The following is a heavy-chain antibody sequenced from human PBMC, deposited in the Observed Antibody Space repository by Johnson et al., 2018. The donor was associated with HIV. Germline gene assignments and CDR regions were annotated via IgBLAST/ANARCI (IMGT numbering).Heavy chain of an antibody. CDR2: IKQDGSEK. CDR3: AREGGGNLEAFDI. D-gene: IGHD4-23*01. J-gene: IGHJ3*02. V-gene: IGHV3-7*03. Sequence: VQLVESGGGVVQPGGSLRLSCVASGFIFSSYAMHWVRQAPGKGLEWVANIKQDGSEKYYVDSVKGRITISRDNAKNSLYLQMNSLRAEDTALYYCAREGGGNLEAFDIWGQGTLVTVSS. CDR1: GFIFSSYA.